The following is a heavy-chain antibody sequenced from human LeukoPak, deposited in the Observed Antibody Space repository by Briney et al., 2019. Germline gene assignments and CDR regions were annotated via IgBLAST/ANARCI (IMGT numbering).Heavy chain of an antibody. D-gene: IGHD3-16*02. J-gene: IGHJ4*02. V-gene: IGHV1-2*02. Sequence: ASVKVSCKASGYTSTGYYMHWVRQAPGQGLEWMGWINPNSGVTYYAQKSQGRVSMTRDTSISTAYMEVSRLRSDDSALYYCAKLSTPNLYYFDYWGQGTLVTVSS. CDR2: INPNSGVT. CDR3: AKLSTPNLYYFDY. CDR1: GYTSTGYY.